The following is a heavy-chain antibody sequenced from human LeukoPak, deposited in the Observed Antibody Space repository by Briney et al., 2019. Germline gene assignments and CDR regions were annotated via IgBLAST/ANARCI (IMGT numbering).Heavy chain of an antibody. J-gene: IGHJ4*02. Sequence: PGGSLRLSCAASGFTFSNYWMHWVRQAPGKGLEWVANIKQDGSDKYYVDSVKGRFTISRDNAKSSLYLQMNSLRAEDTALYYCARGVAGTRDYWGQGTLVTVSS. CDR3: ARGVAGTRDY. V-gene: IGHV3-7*05. CDR2: IKQDGSDK. D-gene: IGHD6-19*01. CDR1: GFTFSNYW.